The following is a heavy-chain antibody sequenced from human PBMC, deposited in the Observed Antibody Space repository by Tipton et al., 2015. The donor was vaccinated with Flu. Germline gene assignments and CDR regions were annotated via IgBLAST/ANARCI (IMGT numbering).Heavy chain of an antibody. CDR3: ARAQGRWLRIMGGRVFYFDY. D-gene: IGHD5-12*01. CDR2: INHSGST. CDR1: GGSFSGYY. J-gene: IGHJ4*02. Sequence: GLVKPSETLSLTCAVYGGSFSGYYWSWIRQPPGKGLEWIGEINHSGSTNYNPSLKSRVTISVDTSKNQFSLKLSSVTAADTAVYYCARAQGRWLRIMGGRVFYFDYWGQGTLVTVSS. V-gene: IGHV4-34*01.